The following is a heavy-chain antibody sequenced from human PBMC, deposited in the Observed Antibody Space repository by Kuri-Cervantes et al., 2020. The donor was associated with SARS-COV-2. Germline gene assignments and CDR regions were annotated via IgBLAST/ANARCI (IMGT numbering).Heavy chain of an antibody. CDR3: ARDGAELGHPPPDAFDI. Sequence: ESLKISCAVSGYSISSGYYWGWIRQPPGKGLEWIGSIYHSGSTYYNPSFKSRVTISVDTSKNQFSLKLSSVTAADTAVYYCARDGAELGHPPPDAFDIWGQGTMVTVSS. D-gene: IGHD7-27*01. CDR2: IYHSGST. V-gene: IGHV4-38-2*02. CDR1: GYSISSGYY. J-gene: IGHJ3*02.